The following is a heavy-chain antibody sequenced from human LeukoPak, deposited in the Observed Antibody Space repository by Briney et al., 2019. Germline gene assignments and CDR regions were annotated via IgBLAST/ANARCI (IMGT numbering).Heavy chain of an antibody. V-gene: IGHV1-45*02. J-gene: IGHJ4*02. CDR1: GYTFTYRY. Sequence: GASVKVSCKASGYTFTYRYLHWVRQAPGQALEWMGWITPFNGNTNYAQKFQDRVTITRDRSMSTAYMELSSLRSEDTVMYYCASRALGYGDGLDYWGQGTLVTVST. CDR3: ASRALGYGDGLDY. D-gene: IGHD4-17*01. CDR2: ITPFNGNT.